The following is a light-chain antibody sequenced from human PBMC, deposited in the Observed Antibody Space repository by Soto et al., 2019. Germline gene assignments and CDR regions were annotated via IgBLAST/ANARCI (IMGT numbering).Light chain of an antibody. J-gene: IGKJ2*01. CDR3: QQYNDFHYP. CDR2: KAT. Sequence: DIQMTQSPSTQSASVGDGVTITCRASQSDGSWLAWYQQKPGKAPKLLIYKATNLQSGVPSRFSGSGSGTDFSLTISSLQPVESATYFCQQYNDFHYPVGPGTKLDI. V-gene: IGKV1-5*03. CDR1: QSDGSW.